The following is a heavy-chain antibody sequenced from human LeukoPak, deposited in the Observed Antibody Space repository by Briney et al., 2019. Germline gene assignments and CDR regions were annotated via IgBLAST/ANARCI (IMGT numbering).Heavy chain of an antibody. D-gene: IGHD2-21*01. Sequence: GGSLRLSCVVSGFTFSSYWMSWVRQAPGKGLEWVANIKRDGDEKYYVDSVKGRFTISRDNAKKSLYLQMNSLRAEDTAVYYCAREGHSGDYFDYWGQGTLVTVSS. CDR1: GFTFSSYW. V-gene: IGHV3-7*05. J-gene: IGHJ4*02. CDR3: AREGHSGDYFDY. CDR2: IKRDGDEK.